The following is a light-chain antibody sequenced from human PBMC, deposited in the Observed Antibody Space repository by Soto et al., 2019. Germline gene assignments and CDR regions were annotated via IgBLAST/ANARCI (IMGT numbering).Light chain of an antibody. CDR1: NIGSKS. CDR2: YDS. J-gene: IGLJ1*01. Sequence: SYELTQPPSVSVAPGKTARITCGGNNIGSKSVHWYQQKPGQAPMLVISYDSDRPSGIPERFSGSKSGNTATLTISRVEAGDESDYYCQVWHSSSDHYVFGTGTKVTVL. CDR3: QVWHSSSDHYV. V-gene: IGLV3-21*04.